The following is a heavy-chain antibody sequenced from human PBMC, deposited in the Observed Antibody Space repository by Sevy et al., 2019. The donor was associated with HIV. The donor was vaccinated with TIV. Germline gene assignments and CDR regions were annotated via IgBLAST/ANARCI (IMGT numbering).Heavy chain of an antibody. CDR1: GFTFSSYG. D-gene: IGHD1-26*01. J-gene: IGHJ4*02. Sequence: GGSLRLSCAASGFTFSSYGMHWVRQAPGKGLEWVASVSGSSNYIYYAESLKGRFIISRDNAKDTLYLQMNSLRADDSAVYYCARGPPDGSYDYFDYWGQGTLVTVSS. CDR2: VSGSSNYI. V-gene: IGHV3-21*06. CDR3: ARGPPDGSYDYFDY.